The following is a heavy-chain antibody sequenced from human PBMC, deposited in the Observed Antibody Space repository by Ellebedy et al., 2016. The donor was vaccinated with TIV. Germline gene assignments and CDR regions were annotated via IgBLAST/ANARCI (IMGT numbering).Heavy chain of an antibody. Sequence: AASVEVSCKASGGTFTTYAISWVRQAPGQGLEWMGDIIPIFGTANYAQKFQGRVTITADESTSTAYMELSSLRSEDTAVYYCARGGYTFGYPYFDYWGQGTLVTVSS. V-gene: IGHV1-69*13. CDR2: IIPIFGTA. CDR1: GGTFTTYA. J-gene: IGHJ4*02. CDR3: ARGGYTFGYPYFDY. D-gene: IGHD5-18*01.